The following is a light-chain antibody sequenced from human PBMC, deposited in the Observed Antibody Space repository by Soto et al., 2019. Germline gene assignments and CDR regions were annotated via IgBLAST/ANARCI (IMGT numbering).Light chain of an antibody. CDR3: QQYNSHWT. CDR2: KAS. J-gene: IGKJ1*01. V-gene: IGKV1-5*03. Sequence: DIQMTQSPSTLSASVGDRVTITCRASQSISSWLAWYQQKPGKDPKLLIYKASSLESGVPSRFSGSGSGTEFTLTISSLQPDDFATYYCQQYNSHWTFGQGTKVEIK. CDR1: QSISSW.